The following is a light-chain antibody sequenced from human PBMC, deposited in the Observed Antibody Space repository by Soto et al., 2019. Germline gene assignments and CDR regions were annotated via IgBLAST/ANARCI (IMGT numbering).Light chain of an antibody. CDR3: QTWATGIRV. CDR2: LNSDGSH. Sequence: QPVLTQSPSASASLGASAKLTCTLSSGHSNYAIAWHQQQPEKGPRYLMNLNSDGSHTKGDGIPDRFSGSSSGAERYLTISSLQSEDEADYYCQTWATGIRVFGGGTKVTVL. V-gene: IGLV4-69*01. J-gene: IGLJ3*02. CDR1: SGHSNYA.